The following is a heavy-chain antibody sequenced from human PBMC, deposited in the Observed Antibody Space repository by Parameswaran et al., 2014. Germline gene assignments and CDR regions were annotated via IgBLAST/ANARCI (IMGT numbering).Heavy chain of an antibody. D-gene: IGHD6-6*01. Sequence: WVRQAPGQGLEWMGRIIPILGIANYAQKFQGRVTITADKSTSTAYMELSSLRSEDTAVYYCARDSPLGDIAARPLTPFDYWGQGTLVTVSS. CDR3: ARDSPLGDIAARPLTPFDY. CDR2: IIPILGIA. V-gene: IGHV1-69*04. J-gene: IGHJ4*02.